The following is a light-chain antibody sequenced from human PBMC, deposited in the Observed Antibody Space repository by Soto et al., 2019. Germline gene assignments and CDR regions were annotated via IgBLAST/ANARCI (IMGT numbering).Light chain of an antibody. Sequence: EIVMTQSPATLSVSQGERATLSCRASQSVSSNLAWYQQKPGQAPRLLIYGASTRATGIPARFSGSGSGTEFTLTISSLQSEDFAVYYCQQYNNFWTFGQGTKVEIK. V-gene: IGKV3-15*01. CDR3: QQYNNFWT. CDR1: QSVSSN. CDR2: GAS. J-gene: IGKJ1*01.